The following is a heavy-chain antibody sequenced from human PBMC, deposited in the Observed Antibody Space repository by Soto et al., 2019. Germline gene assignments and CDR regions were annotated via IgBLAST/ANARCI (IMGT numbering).Heavy chain of an antibody. CDR3: ARGSPLHRLLSRTLGSLRWFDP. CDR1: GGSFSGYY. J-gene: IGHJ5*02. D-gene: IGHD2-2*01. V-gene: IGHV4-34*01. CDR2: INHSGST. Sequence: QVQLQQWGAGLLKPSETLSLTCAVYGGSFSGYYWSWIREPPGKGLEWTGEINHSGSTNYNPSFKRRATLPVDTSKHHFALKLSSVTAADPAVYYCARGSPLHRLLSRTLGSLRWFDPWGQGTLVTVSS.